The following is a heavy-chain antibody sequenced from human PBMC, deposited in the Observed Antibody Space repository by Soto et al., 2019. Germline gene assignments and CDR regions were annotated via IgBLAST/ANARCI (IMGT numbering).Heavy chain of an antibody. CDR2: ISWNSGSI. CDR1: GFTFDDYA. D-gene: IGHD2-15*01. J-gene: IGHJ4*02. CDR3: AKGCGSGGSCYSGLLWY. Sequence: PGGSLRLSCAASGFTFDDYAMHWVRQAPGKGLEWASGISWNSGSIGYADSVKGRFTISRDNAKNFLYLQMNSLRAEDTALYYCAKGCGSGGSCYSGLLWYWGQGTLVTVSS. V-gene: IGHV3-9*01.